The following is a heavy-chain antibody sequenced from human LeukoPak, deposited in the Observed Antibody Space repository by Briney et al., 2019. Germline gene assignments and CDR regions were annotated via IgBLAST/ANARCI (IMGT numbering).Heavy chain of an antibody. CDR3: ARQVPAAMYYYYGMDV. CDR2: IYYSGST. D-gene: IGHD2-2*01. CDR1: GGSISSGGYY. J-gene: IGHJ6*02. V-gene: IGHV4-39*01. Sequence: SETLSLTCTVSGGSISSGGYYWGWIRQPPGKGLEWIGSIYYSGSTYYNPSLKSRVTISVDTSKNQFSLKLSSVTAADTAVYYCARQVPAAMYYYYGMDVWGQGTTVTVSS.